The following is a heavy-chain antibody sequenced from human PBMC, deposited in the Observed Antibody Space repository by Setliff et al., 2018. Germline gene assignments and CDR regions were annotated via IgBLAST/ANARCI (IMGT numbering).Heavy chain of an antibody. D-gene: IGHD3-3*01. V-gene: IGHV3-7*01. J-gene: IGHJ5*02. CDR1: EFTFNKYW. CDR2: INQGGSDQ. Sequence: PGGSLRLSCAASEFTFNKYWMTWVRQAPGKGLEWVANINQGGSDQFYVESVKGRFTISRDNAKNSLYLQMNSLRVEDTAVYYCARDVFDFRTGQAGPWGQGTLVTVSS. CDR3: ARDVFDFRTGQAGP.